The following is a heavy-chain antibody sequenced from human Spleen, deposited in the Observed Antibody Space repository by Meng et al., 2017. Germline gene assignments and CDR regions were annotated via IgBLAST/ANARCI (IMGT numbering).Heavy chain of an antibody. CDR3: VRSSAWVRTGFDP. D-gene: IGHD6-19*01. V-gene: IGHV4-39*07. CDR1: GGSISTSGYY. J-gene: IGHJ5*02. Sequence: QPQLQESGPGLVKPSEALSLTCSVSGGSISTSGYYWGWIRQPPGKGLEWIGEINHSGSTNYNPSLKSQVTISVDTSKSQFSLKLSSVTAADTAVYYCVRSSAWVRTGFDPWGQGTLVTVSS. CDR2: INHSGST.